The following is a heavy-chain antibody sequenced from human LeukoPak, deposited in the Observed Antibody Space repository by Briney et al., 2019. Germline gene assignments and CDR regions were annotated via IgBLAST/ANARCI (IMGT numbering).Heavy chain of an antibody. V-gene: IGHV3-23*01. D-gene: IGHD5-24*01. CDR1: GFTFSSYA. Sequence: QPGGSLRLSCAASGFTFSSYAMSWVRQAPGKGLEWVSGISDNGITYYADSVKGRFIISRDNSKNTLFLQMNSLRADDTAVYFCAKDLKADGYNHFYFDYWGQGTLVTVSS. J-gene: IGHJ4*02. CDR3: AKDLKADGYNHFYFDY. CDR2: ISDNGIT.